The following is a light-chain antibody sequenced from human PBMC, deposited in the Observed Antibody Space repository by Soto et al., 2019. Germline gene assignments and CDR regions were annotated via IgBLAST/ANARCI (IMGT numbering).Light chain of an antibody. J-gene: IGKJ3*01. CDR2: AAS. CDR1: QGISSR. Sequence: DIQLTQSPSFLSASVGDRVTITCRASQGISSRLAWYQQNPGKAPKLLIYAASTLQSGVPSRFSGSGSGTEFTLTISSLQPDDFATYYCQQVNSYPLTFGPGTKVDIK. V-gene: IGKV1-9*01. CDR3: QQVNSYPLT.